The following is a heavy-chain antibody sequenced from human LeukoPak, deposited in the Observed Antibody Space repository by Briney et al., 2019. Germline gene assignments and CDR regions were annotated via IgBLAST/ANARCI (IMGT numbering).Heavy chain of an antibody. V-gene: IGHV5-51*01. D-gene: IGHD1-26*01. CDR1: GYLFTNYW. J-gene: IGHJ4*02. CDR2: IYPGDSDT. Sequence: GESLKISFKGSGYLFTNYWIAWVRPMPGKGLEWMGIIYPGDSDTRSSPSFQGQVTISADKSISTAYLQWSSLKASDTAMYYCARRSGNFQADYNFDYWGLGTLVTVSS. CDR3: ARRSGNFQADYNFDY.